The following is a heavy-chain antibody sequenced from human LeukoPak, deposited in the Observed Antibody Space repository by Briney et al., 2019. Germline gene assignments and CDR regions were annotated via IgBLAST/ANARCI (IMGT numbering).Heavy chain of an antibody. CDR1: GGTFSSYA. V-gene: IGHV1-18*01. CDR2: ISTYNGNT. D-gene: IGHD2-21*02. J-gene: IGHJ5*02. CDR3: ARDPRRDMGPTNWFDP. Sequence: GASVKVSCKASGGTFSSYAISWVRQAPGQGLEWMGWISTYNGNTNYAQTLQGRVTMTTDTSTSTAYMELRSLRFDDTAVYYCARDPRRDMGPTNWFDPWGQGTLVTVSS.